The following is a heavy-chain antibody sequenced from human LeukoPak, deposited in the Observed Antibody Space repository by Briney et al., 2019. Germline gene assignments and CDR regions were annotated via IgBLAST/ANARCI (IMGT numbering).Heavy chain of an antibody. CDR3: VRTYGYCSSTSCYVFDY. J-gene: IGHJ4*02. D-gene: IGHD2-2*01. V-gene: IGHV3-64D*09. CDR1: GFTFSYYA. Sequence: GGSLRLSCSASGFTFSYYAMHWVRQAPGQGLAYVSAISSNGGSTYYADSVKGRFTISRDNSKNTLYLQMSSLGAEDTAVYYCVRTYGYCSSTSCYVFDYWGQGTLVTVSS. CDR2: ISSNGGST.